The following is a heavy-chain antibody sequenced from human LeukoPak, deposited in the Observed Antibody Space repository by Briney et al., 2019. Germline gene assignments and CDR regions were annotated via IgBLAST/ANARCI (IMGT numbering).Heavy chain of an antibody. Sequence: PGGSLRLSCAASGFTFSSHAMGWVRQAPGKGLEWVSALSISGDTTYYADSVKGRFTISRDISKSTLYLYLYSLSAGDTAVYYCAKGNFGYYFDPWGQGTQVTVSS. V-gene: IGHV3-23*01. CDR2: LSISGDTT. D-gene: IGHD5-12*01. CDR3: AKGNFGYYFDP. CDR1: GFTFSSHA. J-gene: IGHJ5*02.